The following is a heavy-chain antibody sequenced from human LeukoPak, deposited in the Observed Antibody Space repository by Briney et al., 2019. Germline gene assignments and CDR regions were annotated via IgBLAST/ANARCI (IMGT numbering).Heavy chain of an antibody. CDR3: VRESILGVPFRWPQPKDRYYMDV. Sequence: GGSLRLSCTASGFAFSSHSMNWVRQVPGKGLEWVSKISRSSNSIYYADSVKGRFSISRDNAKSALFLQMNSLTAEDSAVYYCVRESILGVPFRWPQPKDRYYMDVWGKGSTVTVSS. J-gene: IGHJ6*04. CDR2: ISRSSNSI. CDR1: GFAFSSHS. D-gene: IGHD3-3*01. V-gene: IGHV3-48*01.